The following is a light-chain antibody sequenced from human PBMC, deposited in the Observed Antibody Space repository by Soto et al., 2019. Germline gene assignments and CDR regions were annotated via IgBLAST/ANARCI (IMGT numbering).Light chain of an antibody. CDR1: QDITNY. CDR2: GAS. J-gene: IGKJ1*01. V-gene: IGKV1-9*01. CDR3: QQYNRK. Sequence: DIQLAHSPSFLSESVVDRVTITCRASQDITNYLAWYLQKPGKAPNLLIYGASSLQSGVPSRFSGSGSGTEFTLTISSLQPDDFATYYCQQYNRKFGQGTKVDI.